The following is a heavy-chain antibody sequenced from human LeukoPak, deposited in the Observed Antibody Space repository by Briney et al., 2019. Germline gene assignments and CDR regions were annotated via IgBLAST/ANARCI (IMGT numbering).Heavy chain of an antibody. Sequence: GGSLRLSCVVSGITFDGYAMHWVRQAPGKGLEWVSLISEDGVSTYYADSVKGRFTISRDNSKKSLYLQMNSLRTEDTALYYCGRGSGWIFNYWGQGTLVTVSS. J-gene: IGHJ4*02. CDR3: GRGSGWIFNY. CDR1: GITFDGYA. V-gene: IGHV3-43*02. CDR2: ISEDGVST. D-gene: IGHD6-19*01.